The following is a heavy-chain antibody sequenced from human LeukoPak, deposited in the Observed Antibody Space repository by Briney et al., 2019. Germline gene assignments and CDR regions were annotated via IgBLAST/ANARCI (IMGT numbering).Heavy chain of an antibody. Sequence: PGGSLRLSCAASGFTIRTYAMTWVRQGPGKDLEWISTISASGGSTYYADSVKGRFTISRDTSKNTLYLQMNSLRAEDTAVYYCAKGGKWDVTPFDYWGQGTLVTVSS. V-gene: IGHV3-23*01. CDR3: AKGGKWDVTPFDY. D-gene: IGHD1-26*01. CDR1: GFTIRTYA. J-gene: IGHJ4*02. CDR2: ISASGGST.